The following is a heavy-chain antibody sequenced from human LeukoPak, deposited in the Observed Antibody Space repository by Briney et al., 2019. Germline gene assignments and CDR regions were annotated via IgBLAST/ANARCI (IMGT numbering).Heavy chain of an antibody. V-gene: IGHV3-43*02. CDR2: ISGDGGST. Sequence: GGSLRLSXAASGFTFDDYAMHWVRQAPGKGLEWVSLISGDGGSTYCADSVKGRFTISRDNSKNSLYLQMNSLRTEDTALYYCAKAPTPNYYYYMDVWGKGTTVTVSS. J-gene: IGHJ6*03. CDR3: AKAPTPNYYYYMDV. CDR1: GFTFDDYA.